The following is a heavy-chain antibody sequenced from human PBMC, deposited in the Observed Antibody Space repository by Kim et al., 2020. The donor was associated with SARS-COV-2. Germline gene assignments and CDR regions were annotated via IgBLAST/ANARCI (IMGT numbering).Heavy chain of an antibody. CDR3: ARSGYGNNWFDY. D-gene: IGHD3-10*01. CDR2: ITTATYT. J-gene: IGHJ5*01. Sequence: GGSLRLSCVASGFISSSYTLNWVRQAPGKGLEWVSSITTATYTFYADSLKGRFTISRDNAKKSLYLQMNSLRAEDTAVYYCARSGYGNNWFDYWGQGTLVTVSS. V-gene: IGHV3-21*01. CDR1: GFISSSYT.